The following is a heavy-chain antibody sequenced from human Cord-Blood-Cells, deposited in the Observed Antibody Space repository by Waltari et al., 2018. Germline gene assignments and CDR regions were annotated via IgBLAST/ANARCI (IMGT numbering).Heavy chain of an antibody. D-gene: IGHD6-13*01. J-gene: IGHJ4*02. CDR1: GFTFSSYA. CDR2: ISYDGSNK. CDR3: ARDPIAAAGTRDFDY. Sequence: QVQLVESGGGVVQPGRSLSLSCAASGFTFSSYAIHWVRQDAGKGLEWVAVISYDGSNKYYADSVKGRFTISRDNSKNTLYLQMNSLRAEDTAVYYCARDPIAAAGTRDFDYWGQGTLVTVSS. V-gene: IGHV3-30-3*01.